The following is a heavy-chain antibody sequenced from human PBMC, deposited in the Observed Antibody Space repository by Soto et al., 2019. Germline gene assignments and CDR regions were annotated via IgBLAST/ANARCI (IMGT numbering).Heavy chain of an antibody. Sequence: QVQLVQSGAEVKKPGASVRVSCKPSGYTLTNYDIQWVPRAGAQRREWLAWSDPGSGQATYSQKVQGRLISSRDRSASTFYMDLSRLTSEDTAVYFCTRDLNGGNPFNYWGQGALVTVSS. V-gene: IGHV1-3*01. J-gene: IGHJ4*02. CDR1: GYTLTNYD. D-gene: IGHD2-8*01. CDR3: TRDLNGGNPFNY. CDR2: SDPGSGQA.